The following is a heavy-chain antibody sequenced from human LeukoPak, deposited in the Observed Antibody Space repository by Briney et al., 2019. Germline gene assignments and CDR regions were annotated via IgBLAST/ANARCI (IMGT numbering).Heavy chain of an antibody. V-gene: IGHV3-33*01. Sequence: PGRSLRLSCAASGFTFSSYGMHWVRQAPGKGQEWVAVIWYDGSNKYYADSVKGRFTISRDNSKNTLYLQMNSLRAEDTAVYYCARGLYYFDYWGQGTLVTVSS. J-gene: IGHJ4*02. CDR3: ARGLYYFDY. CDR1: GFTFSSYG. CDR2: IWYDGSNK.